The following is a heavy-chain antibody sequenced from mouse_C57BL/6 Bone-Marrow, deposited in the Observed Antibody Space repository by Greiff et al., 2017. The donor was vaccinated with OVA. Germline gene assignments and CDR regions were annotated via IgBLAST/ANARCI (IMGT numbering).Heavy chain of an antibody. Sequence: QVQLKQPGAELVKPGASVKLSCKASGYTFTSYWMHWVKQRPGRGLEWIGRIDPNSGGTKYNEKFKSKSTLTVDKPSSTAYMQLSSLTSEDSAVYYCARHDGSHYYAMDYWGQGTSVTVSS. D-gene: IGHD1-1*01. J-gene: IGHJ4*01. CDR1: GYTFTSYW. CDR2: IDPNSGGT. CDR3: ARHDGSHYYAMDY. V-gene: IGHV1-72*01.